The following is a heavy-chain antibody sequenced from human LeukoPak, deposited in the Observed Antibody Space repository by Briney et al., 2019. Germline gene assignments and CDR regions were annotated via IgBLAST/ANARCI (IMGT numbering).Heavy chain of an antibody. CDR3: ATYSSDWSCFDY. Sequence: EASVKVSCKAYGYTFTGFYIHWIRQAPGQGLEWMGWINPNSGGTNYAQKFQGRVTMTRDTSISTTYMELSGLTSDDTAVYYCATYSSDWSCFDYWGQGTLVTVSS. V-gene: IGHV1-2*02. CDR2: INPNSGGT. CDR1: GYTFTGFY. J-gene: IGHJ4*02. D-gene: IGHD6-19*01.